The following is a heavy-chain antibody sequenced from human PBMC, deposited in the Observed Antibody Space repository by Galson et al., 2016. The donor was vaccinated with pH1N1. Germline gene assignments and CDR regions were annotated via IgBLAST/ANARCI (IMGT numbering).Heavy chain of an antibody. J-gene: IGHJ2*01. CDR1: GGTFGSYG. D-gene: IGHD3-22*01. Sequence: SVKVSCKASGGTFGSYGINWVRQAPGQGLEWMGGIIPIFKTTKYAQNFQGRVTITADESTTTAYMELTSLRSDDTAMYFCAREDYYDTDLSDWYFDLWGRGTLLTVSS. CDR2: IIPIFKTT. V-gene: IGHV1-69*13. CDR3: AREDYYDTDLSDWYFDL.